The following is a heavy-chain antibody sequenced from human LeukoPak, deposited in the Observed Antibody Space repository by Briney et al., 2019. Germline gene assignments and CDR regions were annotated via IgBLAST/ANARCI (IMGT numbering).Heavy chain of an antibody. D-gene: IGHD3-22*01. CDR3: SADSSGAYYFDY. V-gene: IGHV3-23*01. CDR1: GFTFSSYA. J-gene: IGHJ4*02. Sequence: PGGSLRLSCAASGFTFSSYAMSWVRQAPGKGLEWVSAISGSGGSTYYADSVKGRFTISRDNSKNTLYLQMNSLRAEDTAVYYCSADSSGAYYFDYWGQGTLVTVSS. CDR2: ISGSGGST.